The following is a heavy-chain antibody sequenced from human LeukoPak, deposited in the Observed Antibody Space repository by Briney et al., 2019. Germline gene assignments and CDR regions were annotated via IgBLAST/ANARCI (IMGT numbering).Heavy chain of an antibody. CDR2: INPNSGGT. V-gene: IGHV1-2*02. D-gene: IGHD3/OR15-3a*01. CDR1: GYTFTGYY. CDR3: ARLPLVDWAFDI. Sequence: PTASVKVSCNASGYTFTGYYRHWVRQAPGQGLEWMGWINPNSGGTNYAKTFQGRVTMTRDTSISTAYLQWSSLKASDTAMYYCARLPLVDWAFDIWGQGTMVTVSS. J-gene: IGHJ3*02.